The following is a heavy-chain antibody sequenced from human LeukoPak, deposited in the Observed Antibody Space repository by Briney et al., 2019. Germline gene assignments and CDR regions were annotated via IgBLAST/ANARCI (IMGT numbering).Heavy chain of an antibody. Sequence: PGGSLRLSCAASGFTFSSHALSWVRQAPGKGLEWVSSLSGSGYNTYYADSVKGRFTISRDNSKNTVYLQMNSPRAEDTAVYYCAKDPYGTRYFDYWGQGTLVTVSS. CDR3: AKDPYGTRYFDY. V-gene: IGHV3-23*01. J-gene: IGHJ4*02. D-gene: IGHD2-2*01. CDR1: GFTFSSHA. CDR2: LSGSGYNT.